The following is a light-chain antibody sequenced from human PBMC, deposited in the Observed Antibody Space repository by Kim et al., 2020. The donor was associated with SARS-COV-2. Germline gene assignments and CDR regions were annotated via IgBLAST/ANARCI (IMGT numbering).Light chain of an antibody. Sequence: VKLTCTLSNGHSSYAIAWHQQQPEKGPRYLMKLNSDGSHSKGDGIPDRLSGSSSGAERYLTISSLQSEDEADYYCQTWGTGIHWVFGGGTQLTVL. J-gene: IGLJ3*02. CDR2: LNSDGSH. CDR3: QTWGTGIHWV. CDR1: NGHSSYA. V-gene: IGLV4-69*01.